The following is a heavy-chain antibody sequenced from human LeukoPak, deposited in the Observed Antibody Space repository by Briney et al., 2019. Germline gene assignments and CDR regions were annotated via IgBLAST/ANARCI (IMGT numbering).Heavy chain of an antibody. J-gene: IGHJ4*02. V-gene: IGHV3-23*01. CDR1: GFTFSSYA. CDR3: AKDFVTDYYDSSGYFSDY. Sequence: GGSLRLSCAASGFTFSSYAMSWVRQAPGKGLERVSAISGSGGSTYYADSVKGRFTISRDNSKNTLYLQMNSLRAEDTAVYYCAKDFVTDYYDSSGYFSDYWGQGTLVTVSS. D-gene: IGHD3-22*01. CDR2: ISGSGGST.